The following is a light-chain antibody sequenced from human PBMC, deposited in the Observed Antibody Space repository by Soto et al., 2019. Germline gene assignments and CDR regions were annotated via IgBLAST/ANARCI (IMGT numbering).Light chain of an antibody. CDR2: EVS. J-gene: IGLJ3*02. V-gene: IGLV2-11*01. CDR3: CSYAGSFTWL. CDR1: SSDVGNYNY. Sequence: QSALTQPRSVSGSPGQSVTISCTGTSSDVGNYNYVSWYQQYPGKAPKLMIYEVSKRPSGVPDRFSGSKSGNTASLTISGLQTEDEADYCCCSYAGSFTWLFGGGTKLTVL.